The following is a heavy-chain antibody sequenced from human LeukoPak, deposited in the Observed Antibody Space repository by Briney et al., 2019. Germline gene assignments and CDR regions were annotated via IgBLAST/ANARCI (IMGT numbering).Heavy chain of an antibody. CDR3: ATEARSSGWQNWFDP. Sequence: GGSLRLSCAVSGLTFSKAWMSWVRQAPGKGLEWVGLIKSKTDGGTTDYAAPVEGRFTISRDDTKNTLYLQMNSLKTEDTAVYYCATEARSSGWQNWFDPWGQGTLVTVSS. CDR2: IKSKTDGGTT. D-gene: IGHD6-19*01. J-gene: IGHJ5*02. V-gene: IGHV3-15*01. CDR1: GLTFSKAW.